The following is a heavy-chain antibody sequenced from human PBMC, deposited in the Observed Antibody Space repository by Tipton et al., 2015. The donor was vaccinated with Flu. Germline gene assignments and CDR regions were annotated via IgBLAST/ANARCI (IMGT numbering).Heavy chain of an antibody. CDR3: ARHVSGSYDY. CDR1: GFTFSSYA. V-gene: IGHV3-64*01. D-gene: IGHD1-26*01. Sequence: SLRLSCAASGFTFSSYAMHWVRQAPGKGLEYVSAISSNGGSTYYASSVKGRFTISRDNSKNTLYLQMGSLRAEDMAVYYCARHVSGSYDYWGQGTLVTVSS. J-gene: IGHJ4*02. CDR2: ISSNGGST.